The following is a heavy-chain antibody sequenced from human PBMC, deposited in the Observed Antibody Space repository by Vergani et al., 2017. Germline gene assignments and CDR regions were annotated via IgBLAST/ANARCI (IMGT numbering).Heavy chain of an antibody. CDR1: GFTFSSYA. Sequence: EVQLLESGGGLVQPGGSLRLSCAASGFTFSSYAMSWVRQAPGKGLEWVSAISGSGGSTYYADSVKGRFTIARDNSENTLYLKMNSLRAEDTAVYYCAKSGYGSSWYPIDYWGQGTLVTVSS. CDR2: ISGSGGST. CDR3: AKSGYGSSWYPIDY. D-gene: IGHD6-13*01. V-gene: IGHV3-23*01. J-gene: IGHJ4*02.